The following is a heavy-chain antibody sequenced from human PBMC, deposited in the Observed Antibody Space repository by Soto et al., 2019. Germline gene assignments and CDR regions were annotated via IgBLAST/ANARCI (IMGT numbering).Heavy chain of an antibody. J-gene: IGHJ4*02. CDR2: ISYDGSNK. CDR1: GFTFSSYA. D-gene: IGHD3-22*01. V-gene: IGHV3-30-3*01. Sequence: GGSLRLSCAASGFTFSSYAMHWVRQAPGKGLEWVAVISYDGSNKYYADSVKGRFTISRDNSKNTLYLQMNSLRAEDTAVYYCARDMGPSSEVDYWGQGTLVTVSS. CDR3: ARDMGPSSEVDY.